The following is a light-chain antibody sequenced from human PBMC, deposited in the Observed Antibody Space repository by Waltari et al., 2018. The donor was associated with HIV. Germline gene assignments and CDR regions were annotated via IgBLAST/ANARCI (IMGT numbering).Light chain of an antibody. CDR2: KDT. Sequence: SFELTQPPSVSVSPGQTARITCSGDALARQYAYWYQPKPGQAPVVVIYKDTERPSGSPERFSGSSSGTTVTLTINGVQAEDEADYYCQSADTGGTRVFGSGTKVTVL. V-gene: IGLV3-25*03. J-gene: IGLJ1*01. CDR3: QSADTGGTRV. CDR1: ALARQY.